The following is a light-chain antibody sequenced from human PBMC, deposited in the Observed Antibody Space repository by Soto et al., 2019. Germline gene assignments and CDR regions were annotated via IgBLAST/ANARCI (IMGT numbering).Light chain of an antibody. J-gene: IGLJ1*01. CDR2: DVS. CDR3: SSYSSSTTYV. CDR1: SSVIGNYNY. V-gene: IGLV2-14*01. Sequence: QSALTQPASVSGSPGQSITISCTGTSSVIGNYNYVSWYQQHPGKAPKLMIYDVSNRPSGVSNRFSGSKSGNTASLTISGLQAEDEADYYCSSYSSSTTYVFGTGTKVT.